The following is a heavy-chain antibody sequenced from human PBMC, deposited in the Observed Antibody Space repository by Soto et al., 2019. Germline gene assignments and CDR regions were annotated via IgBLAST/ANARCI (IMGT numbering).Heavy chain of an antibody. CDR3: ARGGAARAYYYYGLGV. D-gene: IGHD6-6*01. Sequence: XVCMRLACAASGFTISNYWVHGVRQVPGKGLVWVSRINSNVRSTNYADSVKGRFTISRDNATNTLHLQMDSLRAEDTAMYFCARGGAARAYYYYGLGVCARGTTVTVAS. J-gene: IGHJ6*02. CDR2: INSNVRST. CDR1: GFTISNYW. V-gene: IGHV3-74*01.